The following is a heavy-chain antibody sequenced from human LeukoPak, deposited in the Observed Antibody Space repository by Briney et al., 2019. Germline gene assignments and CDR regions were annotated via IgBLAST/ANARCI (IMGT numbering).Heavy chain of an antibody. Sequence: SETLSLTCTVSGGSISSGDYYWSWIRQPPGKGLEWIGYIYYSGSTYYNPSLKSRVTISVDTSKNQFSLKLSSVTAADTAMYYCARDLMGAFDYWGQGTLVTVSS. J-gene: IGHJ4*02. CDR3: ARDLMGAFDY. CDR1: GGSISSGDYY. CDR2: IYYSGST. V-gene: IGHV4-30-4*01. D-gene: IGHD1-26*01.